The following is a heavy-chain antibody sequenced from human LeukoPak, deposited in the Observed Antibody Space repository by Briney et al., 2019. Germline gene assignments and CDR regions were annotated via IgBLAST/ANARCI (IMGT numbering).Heavy chain of an antibody. J-gene: IGHJ3*02. V-gene: IGHV3-30*18. CDR3: AKQCGGSDWFDAFDI. CDR1: GFTFSYYG. CDR2: ISYDGSNK. Sequence: GGSLRPSCAASGFTFSYYGLHWVRQGPGKGLEWVAVISYDGSNKYYADSVKGRFTISRDNSKNTLYLQMNSLRAEDTAVYYCAKQCGGSDWFDAFDIWGQGTMVTVSS. D-gene: IGHD6-19*01.